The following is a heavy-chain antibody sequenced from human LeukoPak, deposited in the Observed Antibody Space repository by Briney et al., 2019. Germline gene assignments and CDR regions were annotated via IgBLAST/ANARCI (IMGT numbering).Heavy chain of an antibody. CDR1: GGSISSSSYY. CDR3: ARVDCSGGSCYYYYGMDV. V-gene: IGHV4-39*01. J-gene: IGHJ6*02. Sequence: SETLSLTCTVSGGSISSSSYYWGWIRQPPGKGLEWIGSIYYSGSTYYNPSLKSRVTISVDTSKNQFSLRLSSVTAADTAVYYCARVDCSGGSCYYYYGMDVWGQGTTVTVSS. CDR2: IYYSGST. D-gene: IGHD2-15*01.